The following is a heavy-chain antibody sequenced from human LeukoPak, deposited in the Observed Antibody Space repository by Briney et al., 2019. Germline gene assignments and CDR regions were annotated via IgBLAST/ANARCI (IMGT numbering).Heavy chain of an antibody. CDR2: KSDGST. J-gene: IGHJ1*01. V-gene: IGHV3-74*01. Sequence: GGSLRLSCAASGFTLSSYWMHWVRQAPGKGLVWVARKSDGSTNYADSVKGRFTISRDNAKNTVSLQMNSLRAEDTGVYYCARAPSEIGGYYPEYFRHWGQGTLVTVSS. CDR1: GFTLSSYW. CDR3: ARAPSEIGGYYPEYFRH. D-gene: IGHD3-22*01.